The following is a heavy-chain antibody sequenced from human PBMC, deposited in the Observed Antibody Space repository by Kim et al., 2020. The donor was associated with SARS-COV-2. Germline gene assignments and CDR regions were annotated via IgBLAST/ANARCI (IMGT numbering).Heavy chain of an antibody. V-gene: IGHV3-33*01. CDR2: IWYDGSNK. J-gene: IGHJ6*02. CDR3: ARDPVGATNLGMDV. D-gene: IGHD1-26*01. CDR1: GFTFSSYG. Sequence: GGSLRLSCAASGFTFSSYGMHWVRQAPGKGLEWVAVIWYDGSNKYYADSVKGRFTISRDNSKNTLYLQMNSLRAEDTAVYYCARDPVGATNLGMDVWGQGTTVTGSS.